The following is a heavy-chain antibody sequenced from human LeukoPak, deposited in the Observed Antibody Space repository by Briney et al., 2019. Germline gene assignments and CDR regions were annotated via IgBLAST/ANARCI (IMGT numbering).Heavy chain of an antibody. CDR3: ATQATAAETITMVRGVTRNDAFDI. CDR1: GYTFTSYG. V-gene: IGHV1-18*01. J-gene: IGHJ3*02. Sequence: ASVKVSCKASGYTFTSYGISWVRQAPGQGLEWMGWISAYNGNTNYAQKLQGRVTMTTDTSTSTAYMELRSLGSDDTAVYYCATQATAAETITMVRGVTRNDAFDIWGQGTMVTVSS. CDR2: ISAYNGNT. D-gene: IGHD3-10*01.